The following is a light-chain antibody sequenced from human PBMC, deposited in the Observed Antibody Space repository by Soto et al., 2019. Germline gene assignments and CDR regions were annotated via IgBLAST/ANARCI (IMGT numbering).Light chain of an antibody. Sequence: QSVLTQPPSVSGAPGQRVTISCTWSSSNIGAGYDVHWYQQLPGTAPKLLIYGNSNRPSGVPDRVSVSKSVSSTSLAITGLRAEDEADYYCQSYDSSLSGWVFGGGTKLTVL. V-gene: IGLV1-40*01. CDR1: SSNIGAGYD. J-gene: IGLJ3*02. CDR3: QSYDSSLSGWV. CDR2: GNS.